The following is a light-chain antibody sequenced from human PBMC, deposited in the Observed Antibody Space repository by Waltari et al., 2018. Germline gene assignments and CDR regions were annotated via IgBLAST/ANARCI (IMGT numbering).Light chain of an antibody. J-gene: IGLJ2*01. Sequence: QSALTQPASVSGSPGQSITTSCTGTRSAVGTYNLVSWYHHHPGKAPKLMIYESTKRPSGVSNRISGSKSGITASLTISGLQAEDEADYYCCSFAGSGPHVVFGGGTKLTVL. CDR2: EST. CDR1: RSAVGTYNL. CDR3: CSFAGSGPHVV. V-gene: IGLV2-23*01.